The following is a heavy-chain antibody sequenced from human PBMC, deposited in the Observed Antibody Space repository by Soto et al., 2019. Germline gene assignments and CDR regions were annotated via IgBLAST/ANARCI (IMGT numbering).Heavy chain of an antibody. CDR2: ISAYNGNT. Sequence: QVQMVQSGPEVKKPGASVKVSCQASGYIFTNYDITWVRQAPGQGLEWVGWISAYNGNTHFAQKLQDRVTLTTDTSTSTAYMELSSLGSDDMAVYYCARGADGDYWGQGTLVTVSS. CDR3: ARGADGDY. J-gene: IGHJ4*02. CDR1: GYIFTNYD. V-gene: IGHV1-18*03. D-gene: IGHD6-25*01.